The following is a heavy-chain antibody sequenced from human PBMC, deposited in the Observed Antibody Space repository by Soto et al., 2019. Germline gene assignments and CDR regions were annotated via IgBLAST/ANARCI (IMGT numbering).Heavy chain of an antibody. V-gene: IGHV3-23*01. J-gene: IGHJ4*02. CDR3: AKVDASTAGSLHY. CDR2: INPSGDST. CDR1: GFTFSRHG. D-gene: IGHD6-13*01. Sequence: VGSLRLSCVASGFTFSRHGLSWVRQAPGKGLEWVSTINPSGDSTFYADSVKGRFTISRDNSKNTVYLQMNSLSVGDTAVYLCAKVDASTAGSLHYGGQGALHTVFS.